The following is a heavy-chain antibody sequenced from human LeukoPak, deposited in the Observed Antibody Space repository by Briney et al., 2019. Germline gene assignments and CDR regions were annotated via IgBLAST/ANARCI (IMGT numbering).Heavy chain of an antibody. CDR3: ARGSATMVRGVRGAFDI. CDR1: GGSISSYY. D-gene: IGHD3-10*01. V-gene: IGHV4-59*01. Sequence: SETLSLTCTVSGGSISSYYWSWIRQPPGKGLEWIGYIYYSGSTNYNPSLKSRVTISVDTSKNQFSLKLSSVTAADAAVYYCARGSATMVRGVRGAFDIWGQGTMVTVSS. CDR2: IYYSGST. J-gene: IGHJ3*02.